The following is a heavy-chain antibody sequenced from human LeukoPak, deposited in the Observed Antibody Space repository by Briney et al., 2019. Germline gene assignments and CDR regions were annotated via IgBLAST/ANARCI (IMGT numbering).Heavy chain of an antibody. V-gene: IGHV3-7*01. J-gene: IGHJ4*02. CDR2: IKQDGSEK. D-gene: IGHD2-21*01. Sequence: QPGGSLRLSCAASGFTFSSYWMSWVRQAPGKGLEWLANIKQDGSEKYYVDSVKGRFTISRDNAKNSLYLQMNSLRAEDTAVYYCARDVVRSPVDYWGQGTLVTVSS. CDR1: GFTFSSYW. CDR3: ARDVVRSPVDY.